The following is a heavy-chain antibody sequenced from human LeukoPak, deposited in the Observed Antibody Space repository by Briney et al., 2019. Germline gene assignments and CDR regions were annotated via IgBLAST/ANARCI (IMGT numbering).Heavy chain of an antibody. Sequence: GSLRLSCAASGFTFSSYGMHWVRQAPGKGLEWVAFIRYDGNNKYYADSVKGRFTISRDNSKNTLYLQMNSLRAEDTAVYYCAKWRSSGYYLDYWGQGTLVTVSS. D-gene: IGHD3-22*01. CDR1: GFTFSSYG. CDR2: IRYDGNNK. V-gene: IGHV3-30*02. J-gene: IGHJ4*02. CDR3: AKWRSSGYYLDY.